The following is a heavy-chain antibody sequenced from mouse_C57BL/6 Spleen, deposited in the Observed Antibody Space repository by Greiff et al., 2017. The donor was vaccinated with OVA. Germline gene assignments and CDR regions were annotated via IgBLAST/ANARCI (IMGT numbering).Heavy chain of an antibody. CDR3: ARLGTTEFDY. V-gene: IGHV1-20*01. CDR1: GYSFTGYF. J-gene: IGHJ2*01. D-gene: IGHD1-1*01. Sequence: VQLKESGPELVKPGDSVKISCKASGYSFTGYFMNWVMQSHGKSLEWIGRINPYNGDTFYNQKFKGKATLTVDKSSSTAHMELRSLTSEDSAVYYCARLGTTEFDYWGQGTTLTVSS. CDR2: INPYNGDT.